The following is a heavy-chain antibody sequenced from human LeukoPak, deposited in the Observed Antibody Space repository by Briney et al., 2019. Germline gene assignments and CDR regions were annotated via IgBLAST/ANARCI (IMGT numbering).Heavy chain of an antibody. CDR3: ARMGARGAFDI. J-gene: IGHJ3*02. D-gene: IGHD1-26*01. V-gene: IGHV1-18*03. Sequence: GASVKVSCKASGSTVTSYGISWVRQSPGQRPGWMGWISAYNGNTNYAHKHPARVTMTTDTFTRRAYMELRSLRSDDMVVYYCARMGARGAFDIWGQGTMVTVSS. CDR2: ISAYNGNT. CDR1: GSTVTSYG.